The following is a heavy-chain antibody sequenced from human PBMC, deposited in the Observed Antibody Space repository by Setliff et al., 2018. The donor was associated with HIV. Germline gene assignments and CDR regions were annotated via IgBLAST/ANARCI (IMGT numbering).Heavy chain of an antibody. CDR1: GFTFSNAW. CDR2: IKPDGSSK. CDR3: VRWGLPYGIDA. V-gene: IGHV3-7*01. D-gene: IGHD3-16*01. Sequence: LRLSCAASGFTFSNAWMSWVRQAPGKGREWVAHIKPDGSSKKYVDSVKGRFTISRDNAKDSLYLQMHSLRAEDTAVYYCVRWGLPYGIDAWGQGTLVTVSS. J-gene: IGHJ4*02.